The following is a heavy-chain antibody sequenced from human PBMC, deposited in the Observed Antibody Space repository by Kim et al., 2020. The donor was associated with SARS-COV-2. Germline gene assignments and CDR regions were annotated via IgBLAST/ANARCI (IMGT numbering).Heavy chain of an antibody. J-gene: IGHJ4*02. D-gene: IGHD3-10*01. CDR3: ARIIWFGASYFDS. V-gene: IGHV3-7*03. Sequence: GGSLRLSCAASGFIFSDYWMSWVRQAPGKGLEWVANINQNGSEKNYVDSVKGRFTISRDNVKKSLYLQMNTLRAEDTAIYYCARIIWFGASYFDSWGQGTLVPVSS. CDR1: GFIFSDYW. CDR2: INQNGSEK.